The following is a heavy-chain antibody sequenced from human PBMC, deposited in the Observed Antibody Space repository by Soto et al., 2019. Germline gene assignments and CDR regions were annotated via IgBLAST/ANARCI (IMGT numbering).Heavy chain of an antibody. V-gene: IGHV4-4*07. CDR1: GASISSYF. CDR3: AREAGPDRWFDP. J-gene: IGHJ5*02. CDR2: TSTSGTT. Sequence: PSETLSLTCTVSGASISSYFWTWIRQPAGKGLDWIGRTSTSGTTNYNPSLKSRVTMSVDTSKNHFSLNLSSVTAADTAVYYCAREAGPDRWFDPWGQGTLVTVSS. D-gene: IGHD6-19*01.